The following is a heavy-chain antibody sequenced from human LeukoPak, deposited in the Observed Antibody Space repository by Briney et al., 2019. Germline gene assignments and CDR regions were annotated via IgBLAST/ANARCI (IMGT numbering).Heavy chain of an antibody. CDR2: ISGSGGTT. CDR3: SGGWDFDY. J-gene: IGHJ4*02. CDR1: GSTFSNSA. Sequence: GGSLRLSCAASGSTFSNSAMTWVRQAPRKGLEWVSAISGSGGTTYYADSVKGRFTISRDNAKNSLYLQMNSLRAEDTAVYYCSGGWDFDYWGQGTLVTVSS. V-gene: IGHV3-23*01. D-gene: IGHD1-26*01.